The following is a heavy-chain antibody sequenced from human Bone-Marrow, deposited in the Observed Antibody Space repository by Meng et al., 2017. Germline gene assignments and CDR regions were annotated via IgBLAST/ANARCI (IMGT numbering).Heavy chain of an antibody. J-gene: IGHJ4*02. CDR2: IYYSGST. CDR3: ARYDILTGYYDY. CDR1: GGSISSYY. V-gene: IGHV4-59*01. D-gene: IGHD3-9*01. Sequence: SETLSLTCTVSGGSISSYYWSWIRQPPGKGLEWIGYIYYSGSTNYNPSLKSRVTISVDTSKNQFSLKLSSLTAADTAVYYFARYDILTGYYDYWGQGTLVTVSS.